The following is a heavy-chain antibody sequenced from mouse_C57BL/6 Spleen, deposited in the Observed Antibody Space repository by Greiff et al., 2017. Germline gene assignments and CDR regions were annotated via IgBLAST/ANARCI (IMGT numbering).Heavy chain of an antibody. CDR1: GYTFTSYW. J-gene: IGHJ3*01. CDR3: ARDYGSSSKFAY. Sequence: VKLQQPGAELVKPGASVKMSCKASGYTFTSYWITWVKQRPGQGLEWIGDIYPGSGSTNYNEKFKSKATLTVDTSSSTAYMQLSSLTSEDAAVYYCARDYGSSSKFAYWGQGTLVTVSA. V-gene: IGHV1-55*01. D-gene: IGHD1-1*01. CDR2: IYPGSGST.